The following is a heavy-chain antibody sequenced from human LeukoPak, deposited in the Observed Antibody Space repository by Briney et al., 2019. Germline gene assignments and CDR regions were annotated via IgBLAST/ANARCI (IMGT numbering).Heavy chain of an antibody. CDR1: GGTFSSYA. Sequence: PVKVSCKASGGTFSSYAISWVRQAPGQGLEWMGGIIPIFGTANYAQKFQGRVTITTDESTSTAYMELSSLRSEDTAVYYCALYGSGSYDLNNWFDPWGQGTLVTVSS. J-gene: IGHJ5*02. D-gene: IGHD3-10*01. V-gene: IGHV1-69*05. CDR2: IIPIFGTA. CDR3: ALYGSGSYDLNNWFDP.